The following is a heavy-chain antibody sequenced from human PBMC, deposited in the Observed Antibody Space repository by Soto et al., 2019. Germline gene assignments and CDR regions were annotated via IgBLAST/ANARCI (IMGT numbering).Heavy chain of an antibody. D-gene: IGHD6-19*01. CDR2: INHSGVT. CDR1: GRPFIGYY. V-gene: IGHV4-34*01. J-gene: IGHJ6*02. CDR3: ARFSGSYYYAMDV. Sequence: SETLSLTYAFNGRPFIGYYLSWIRQPPGKGLEWIGEINHSGVTNYKPSLKRRVTISVDTSKNQFSLQLKSVTAADTALYYCARFSGSYYYAMDVWGQGSTVT.